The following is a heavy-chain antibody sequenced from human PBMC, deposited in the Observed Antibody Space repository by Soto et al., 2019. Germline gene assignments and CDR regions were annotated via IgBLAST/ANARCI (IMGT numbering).Heavy chain of an antibody. J-gene: IGHJ6*02. Sequence: GASVKVSCKTSGYTFSDHYTHWVRQAPGQGLEWLGRINPKSGGTSTAQKFQGWVTMTTDTSISTASMELTRLTSDDTAIYYCARGDSTDCSNGVCSFFYNHDMDVWGQGTTVTVSS. V-gene: IGHV1-2*04. CDR1: GYTFSDHY. CDR3: ARGDSTDCSNGVCSFFYNHDMDV. CDR2: INPKSGGT. D-gene: IGHD2-8*01.